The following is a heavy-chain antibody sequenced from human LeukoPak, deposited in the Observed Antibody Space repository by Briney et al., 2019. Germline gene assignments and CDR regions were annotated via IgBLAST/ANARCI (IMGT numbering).Heavy chain of an antibody. V-gene: IGHV3-11*01. D-gene: IGHD3-9*01. CDR2: ISTSGSTI. CDR1: GFTFSDFH. Sequence: PGGSLRLSCAASGFTFSDFHMSWIRQAPGKGLEWVSYISTSGSTIHYADSVKGRFTISRDNAKNSLHLQMNSLRAEDTAVYYCARVYYDILTGYYGGKYYFGYWGQGTLVTVSS. CDR3: ARVYYDILTGYYGGKYYFGY. J-gene: IGHJ4*02.